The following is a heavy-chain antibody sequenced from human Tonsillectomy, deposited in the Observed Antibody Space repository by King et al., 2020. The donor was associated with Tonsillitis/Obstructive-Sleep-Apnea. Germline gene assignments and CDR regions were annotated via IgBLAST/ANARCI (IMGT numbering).Heavy chain of an antibody. CDR1: GYSFTNYW. D-gene: IGHD2-8*01. CDR3: ARSQDSNGAWGGSDYFDY. J-gene: IGHJ4*02. V-gene: IGHV5-51*01. Sequence: VQLVESGAEVKKPGESLKISCETSGYSFTNYWIGWVRQMPGKGLEWMGIIYPGDSDTRYSPSFQGQVTISADKSISTAYLQWSSLKTSDTAIYYCARSQDSNGAWGGSDYFDYWGQGTLVTVSS. CDR2: IYPGDSDT.